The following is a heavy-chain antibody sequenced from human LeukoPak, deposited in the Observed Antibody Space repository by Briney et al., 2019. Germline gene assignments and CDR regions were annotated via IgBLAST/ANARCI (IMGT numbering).Heavy chain of an antibody. Sequence: PGGSLRLSCAASGFTFSSSAMSWVRQAPGKGLEWVSGISGSGGSTYYADSVKGRFTISRDNSKNTLYLQMNSLRVEDMAVYYCAKDGPRDQTIFGVALSYAFDIWGQGTMVTVSS. CDR1: GFTFSSSA. J-gene: IGHJ3*02. V-gene: IGHV3-23*01. D-gene: IGHD3-3*01. CDR3: AKDGPRDQTIFGVALSYAFDI. CDR2: ISGSGGST.